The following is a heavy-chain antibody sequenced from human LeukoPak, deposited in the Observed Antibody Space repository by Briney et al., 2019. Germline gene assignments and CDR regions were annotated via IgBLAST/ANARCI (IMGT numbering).Heavy chain of an antibody. D-gene: IGHD6-6*01. CDR2: IYGGGDT. Sequence: TGGSLRLSCVVSGFSVSNDYMSWVRQAPGKGLEWVSVIYGGGDTYYADSVRGRFTISRDNFENTLFLQMDSLRVEDTAVYYCTRLLPSSHHFFDSWGQGALVTVSS. CDR3: TRLLPSSHHFFDS. J-gene: IGHJ4*02. CDR1: GFSVSNDY. V-gene: IGHV3-53*01.